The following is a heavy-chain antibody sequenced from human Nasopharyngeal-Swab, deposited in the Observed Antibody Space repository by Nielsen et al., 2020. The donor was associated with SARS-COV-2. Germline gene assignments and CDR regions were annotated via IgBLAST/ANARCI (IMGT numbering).Heavy chain of an antibody. Sequence: PGKGLEWIGEINHSGSTNYNPSLKSRVTISVDTSKNQFSLKLSSVTAADTAAYYCARGRGTIFGVVIINGYFQHWGQGTLVTVSS. CDR3: ARGRGTIFGVVIINGYFQH. V-gene: IGHV4-34*01. CDR2: INHSGST. J-gene: IGHJ1*01. D-gene: IGHD3-3*01.